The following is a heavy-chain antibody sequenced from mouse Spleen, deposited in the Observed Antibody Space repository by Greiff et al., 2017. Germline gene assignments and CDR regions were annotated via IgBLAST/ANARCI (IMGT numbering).Heavy chain of an antibody. CDR1: GYAFTNYL. CDR3: ARGYDGYLAWFAY. J-gene: IGHJ3*01. V-gene: IGHV1-54*01. Sequence: QVQLQQSGAELVRPGTSVKVSCKASGYAFTNYLIEWVKQRPGQGLEWIGVINPGSGGTNYNEKFKGKATLTADKSSSTAYMQLSSLTSDDSAVYYCARGYDGYLAWFAYWGQGTLVTVSA. D-gene: IGHD2-3*01. CDR2: INPGSGGT.